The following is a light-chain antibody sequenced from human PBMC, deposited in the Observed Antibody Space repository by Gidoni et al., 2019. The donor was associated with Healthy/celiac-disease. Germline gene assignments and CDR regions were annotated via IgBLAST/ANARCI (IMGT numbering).Light chain of an antibody. CDR3: QSRKT. V-gene: IGKV3-20*01. CDR1: QSVSSSY. J-gene: IGKJ1*01. CDR2: GAS. Sequence: DSVLTQSPGTLSFSPGERANLPRSASQSVSSSYLDWYQQKPGKAPSLLIYGASSRATGLPDRVSGSGSGPDFTLTIGRLVPVDFAVYYCQSRKTFGQGTKVEIK.